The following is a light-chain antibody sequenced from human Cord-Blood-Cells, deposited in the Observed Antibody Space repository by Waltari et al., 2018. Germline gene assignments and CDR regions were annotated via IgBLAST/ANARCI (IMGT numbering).Light chain of an antibody. J-gene: IGKJ4*01. CDR3: QQLNSYPPT. V-gene: IGKV1-9*01. Sequence: DIQLTQSPSFLSASVGDRVTIPCRASQGISSYLAWYQQKPGKAPTLLIYAASTLQSGVPSRFSGSGSGTEFTLTISSLQPEDFATYYCQQLNSYPPTFGGGTKVEIK. CDR2: AAS. CDR1: QGISSY.